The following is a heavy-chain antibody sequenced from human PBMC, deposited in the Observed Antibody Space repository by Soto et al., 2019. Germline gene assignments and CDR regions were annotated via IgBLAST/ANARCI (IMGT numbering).Heavy chain of an antibody. J-gene: IGHJ6*02. Sequence: PGGSLRLSCAASGFTVSSNYMSWVRQAPGKGLEWVSVIYSGGSTYYADSVKGRFTISRDNSKNTLYLQMNSLRAEDTAVYYCARGGYSSGWYDGSNYYYYGMDVWGQGTTVTVSS. CDR1: GFTVSSNY. V-gene: IGHV3-53*01. CDR3: ARGGYSSGWYDGSNYYYYGMDV. CDR2: IYSGGST. D-gene: IGHD6-19*01.